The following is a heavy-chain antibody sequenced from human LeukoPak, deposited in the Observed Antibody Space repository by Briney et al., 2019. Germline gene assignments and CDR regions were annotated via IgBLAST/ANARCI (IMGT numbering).Heavy chain of an antibody. D-gene: IGHD3-10*01. V-gene: IGHV1-3*01. CDR3: ARGRRTDVARGSYYFDY. J-gene: IGHJ4*02. CDR1: QYTFTDYA. Sequence: ASVKVSCKASQYTFTDYAVHWVRQAPGQRLEWMGWIDAGNGRTKYSQSFQGRLTIIRDTSATTAYMELCSLTSEDTAIYYCARGRRTDVARGSYYFDYWGQGTLVSVSS. CDR2: IDAGNGRT.